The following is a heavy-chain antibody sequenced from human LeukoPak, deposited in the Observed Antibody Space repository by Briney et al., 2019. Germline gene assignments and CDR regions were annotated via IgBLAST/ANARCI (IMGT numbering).Heavy chain of an antibody. CDR3: AKSAARLVSDYYYYMDV. V-gene: IGHV3-43*01. CDR1: GFTFDDYT. J-gene: IGHJ6*03. D-gene: IGHD6-6*01. CDR2: ISWDGVST. Sequence: PGGSLRLSCAASGFTFDDYTMHWVRQAPGKGLEWVSLISWDGVSTYYADSVKGRFTISRDNSKNSLYLQINSLRSEDTALYYCAKSAARLVSDYYYYMDVWGKGTTVTVSS.